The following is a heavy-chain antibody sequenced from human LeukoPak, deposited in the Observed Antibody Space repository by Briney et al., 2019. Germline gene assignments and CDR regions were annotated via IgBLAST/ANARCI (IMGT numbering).Heavy chain of an antibody. V-gene: IGHV4-34*01. D-gene: IGHD2-2*01. J-gene: IGHJ5*02. CDR3: ARGIVVVPAAMRERANWFDP. CDR2: INHSGST. CDR1: GGSFIGYY. Sequence: PSETLSLTCAVYGGSFIGYYWSWIRQPPGKGLEWIGEINHSGSTNYNPSLKSRVTISVDTSKNQFSLKLSSVTAADTAVYYCARGIVVVPAAMRERANWFDPWGQGTLVTVSS.